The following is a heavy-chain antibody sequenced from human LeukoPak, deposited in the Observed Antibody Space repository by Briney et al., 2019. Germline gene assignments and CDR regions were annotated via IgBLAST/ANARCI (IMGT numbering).Heavy chain of an antibody. CDR2: ISSSSSYT. D-gene: IGHD3-9*01. V-gene: IGHV3-11*05. Sequence: GGSLRLSCAASGFTFSDYYMSWIRQAPGEGLEWVSYISSSSSYTNYADSVKGRFTISRDNAKNSLYLQMNSLRAEDTAVYYCARVIGGIRYFDWYNWFDPWGQGTLVTVSS. J-gene: IGHJ5*02. CDR3: ARVIGGIRYFDWYNWFDP. CDR1: GFTFSDYY.